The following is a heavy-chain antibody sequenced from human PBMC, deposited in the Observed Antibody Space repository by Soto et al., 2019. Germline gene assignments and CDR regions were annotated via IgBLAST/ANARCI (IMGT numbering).Heavy chain of an antibody. J-gene: IGHJ6*02. D-gene: IGHD3-16*01. CDR2: IYSGGST. CDR3: ARGLGLPRGMGGGGMDV. Sequence: GGSLRLSCAASGFTVSSNYMSWVRQAPGKGLEWVSVIYSGGSTYYADSVKGRFTISRDNSKNTLYLQMNSLRAEDTAVYYCARGLGLPRGMGGGGMDVGGQGTTVTVSS. V-gene: IGHV3-53*01. CDR1: GFTVSSNY.